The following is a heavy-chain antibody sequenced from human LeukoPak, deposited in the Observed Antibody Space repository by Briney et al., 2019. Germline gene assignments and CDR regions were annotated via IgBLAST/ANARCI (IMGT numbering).Heavy chain of an antibody. D-gene: IGHD3-3*01. V-gene: IGHV3-23*01. Sequence: AGGSLRLSCTASGLTFSTFAMNWVRQAPGKGLEWVSAISRSGGSTYYADSVKGRFTISRDNSKNTLYLQMDSLRAEDTAVYYCAKDPITIFGFWGQGTLVTVSS. CDR3: AKDPITIFGF. CDR1: GLTFSTFA. J-gene: IGHJ4*02. CDR2: ISRSGGST.